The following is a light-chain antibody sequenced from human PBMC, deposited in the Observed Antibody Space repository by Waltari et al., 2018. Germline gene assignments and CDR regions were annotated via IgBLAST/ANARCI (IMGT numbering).Light chain of an antibody. Sequence: QSALTQPASVPGSPGQSITISCTGTSSDVGGYNYVYWYQQHPGKAPKLMIYEVSNRPSGVSNRFSGSKSGNTASLTISGLQAEDEADYYCSSYTSSSTLVFGGGTKLTVL. CDR2: EVS. J-gene: IGLJ2*01. CDR1: SSDVGGYNY. V-gene: IGLV2-14*01. CDR3: SSYTSSSTLV.